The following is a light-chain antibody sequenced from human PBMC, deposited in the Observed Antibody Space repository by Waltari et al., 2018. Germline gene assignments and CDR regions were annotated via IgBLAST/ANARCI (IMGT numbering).Light chain of an antibody. V-gene: IGKV3-15*01. CDR1: RNVGTS. J-gene: IGKJ2*01. Sequence: EVVLTQSPVTLSVSPGERATLSCRASRNVGTSLAWYQQKPGQAPRLLIYDTSTRATGLPARFSGSGSGTEFTLTISSLQSEDFGVYYCQQYNYWPPAYTFGQGTKLEIK. CDR3: QQYNYWPPAYT. CDR2: DTS.